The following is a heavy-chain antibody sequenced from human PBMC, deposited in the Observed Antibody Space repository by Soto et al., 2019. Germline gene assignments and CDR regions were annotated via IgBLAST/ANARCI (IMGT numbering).Heavy chain of an antibody. V-gene: IGHV3-33*01. CDR2: IWYDGSNK. Sequence: GGSLRLSCAASGFTFSSYGMHWVRQAPGKGLEWVAVIWYDGSNKYYEDSVKGRFTISRDNSKNTLYLQMNSLRAEDTAVYYCARDLYYYGSGKSPAYWGQGTLVTVSS. D-gene: IGHD3-10*01. CDR3: ARDLYYYGSGKSPAY. CDR1: GFTFSSYG. J-gene: IGHJ4*02.